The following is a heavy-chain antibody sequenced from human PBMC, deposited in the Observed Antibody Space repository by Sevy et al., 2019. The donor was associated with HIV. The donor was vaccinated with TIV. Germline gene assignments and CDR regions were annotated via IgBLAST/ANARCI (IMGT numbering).Heavy chain of an antibody. V-gene: IGHV3-7*03. Sequence: GGSLRLSCAASGFTFSNYWMTWVRQAPGKGLEWVANIKQDGSERYYVASVKGRFTISRDNAKNSLYLQMNSLRADDTAVYYCARDCSSTTCLWGLDVWGQGTTVTVSS. J-gene: IGHJ6*02. CDR1: GFTFSNYW. CDR2: IKQDGSER. CDR3: ARDCSSTTCLWGLDV. D-gene: IGHD2-2*01.